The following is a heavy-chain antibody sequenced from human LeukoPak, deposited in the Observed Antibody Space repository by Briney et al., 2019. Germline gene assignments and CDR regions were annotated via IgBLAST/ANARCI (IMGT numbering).Heavy chain of an antibody. J-gene: IGHJ5*02. V-gene: IGHV3-23*01. CDR2: ISGSGGST. CDR1: GFTFCEFA. D-gene: IGHD3-3*01. Sequence: PGGSLSLSCAASGFTFCEFALNWVRQAPGKGLEWVSAISGSGGSTYYADSVKGRFTISRDNSKNTLYLQMKSLRAEDTAVYYCAKADYDFGSGYLLPQSWFDPWGQGTLVTVSS. CDR3: AKADYDFGSGYLLPQSWFDP.